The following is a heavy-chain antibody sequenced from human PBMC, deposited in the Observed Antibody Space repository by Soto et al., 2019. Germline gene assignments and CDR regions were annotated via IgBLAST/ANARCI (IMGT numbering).Heavy chain of an antibody. CDR2: INAGNGNT. CDR1: GYTFTSYA. CDR3: ARRGYSSSWYYYYYYGMDV. Sequence: RASVKVSCKASGYTFTSYAMHWVRQAPGQRLEWMGWINAGNGNTKYSQKFQGRVTMTRNTSISTAYMELSSLRSEDTAVYYCARRGYSSSWYYYYYYGMDVWGQGTTVTVSS. J-gene: IGHJ6*02. D-gene: IGHD6-13*01. V-gene: IGHV1-3*01.